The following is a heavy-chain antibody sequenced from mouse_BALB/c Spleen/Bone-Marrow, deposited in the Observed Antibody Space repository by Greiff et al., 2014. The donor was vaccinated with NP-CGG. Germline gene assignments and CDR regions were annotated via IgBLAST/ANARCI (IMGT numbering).Heavy chain of an antibody. CDR3: TRSGKRYGAMDY. Sequence: VQLQQSGGGLVKPGGSLKLSCAASGFTFSDYYMYWVRQTPEKRLEWVATTSDGGTYTFYPDSVKGRFTISRDNAKNNLYLQMSSLQSEDTAMYYCTRSGKRYGAMDYWGQGTSVTVSS. CDR1: GFTFSDYY. J-gene: IGHJ4*01. V-gene: IGHV5-4*02. CDR2: TSDGGTYT. D-gene: IGHD2-10*02.